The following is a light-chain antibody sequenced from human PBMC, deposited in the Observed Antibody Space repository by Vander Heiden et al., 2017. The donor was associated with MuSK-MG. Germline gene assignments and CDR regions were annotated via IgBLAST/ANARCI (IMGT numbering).Light chain of an antibody. J-gene: IGKJ2*01. Sequence: DIQMTQSPSILSASVGSRVTITCRASQSISSWLAWYQQKPGKAPKLLIYKASSLESGVPSRFSGSGSGTEFTLTISSLQPDDFATYYCQQDNSYPYTFGQGTKLEIK. CDR1: QSISSW. V-gene: IGKV1-5*03. CDR3: QQDNSYPYT. CDR2: KAS.